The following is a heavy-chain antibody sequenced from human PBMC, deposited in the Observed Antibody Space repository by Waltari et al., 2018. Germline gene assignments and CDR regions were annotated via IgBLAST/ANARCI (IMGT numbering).Heavy chain of an antibody. D-gene: IGHD2-21*02. Sequence: EVQLVESGGGLVQPGGSLRLSCSGSGFTFSNFWMSWVRQAPGEGLEGVASIKHDGGEKYYVDSMKGRFTISRDNDNNSLFLQMDSLRVEDTAVYYCARGVTTVECWGQGALVTVSS. CDR2: IKHDGGEK. CDR1: GFTFSNFW. J-gene: IGHJ4*02. V-gene: IGHV3-7*04. CDR3: ARGVTTVEC.